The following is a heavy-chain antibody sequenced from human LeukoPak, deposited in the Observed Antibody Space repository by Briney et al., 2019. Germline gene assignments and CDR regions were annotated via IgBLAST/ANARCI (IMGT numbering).Heavy chain of an antibody. D-gene: IGHD2-21*02. CDR3: ARVVRGVVTSNWFDP. V-gene: IGHV4-59*01. CDR1: GDSLNTYY. CDR2: VASSGTS. J-gene: IGHJ5*02. Sequence: KPSETLSLTCTVSGDSLNTYYWTRIRQTPGKELEWIGFVASSGTSNYNPSLKSRVSISIDTSKNQFSLALTSVTPADTAVYYCARVVRGVVTSNWFDPWGQGNLFSVSS.